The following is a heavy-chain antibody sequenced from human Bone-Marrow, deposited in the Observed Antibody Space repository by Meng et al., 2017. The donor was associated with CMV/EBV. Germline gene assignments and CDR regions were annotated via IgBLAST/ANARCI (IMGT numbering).Heavy chain of an antibody. V-gene: IGHV3-7*01. CDR2: IKQDGSEK. Sequence: GESLKISCAASGFTVSSNYMSWVRQAPGKGLEWVANIKQDGSEKYYVDSVKGRFTISRDNAKNSLYLQMNSLRAEDTAVYYCARYNIVVVPAAIYNWFDPWGQGTLVTVSS. CDR3: ARYNIVVVPAAIYNWFDP. J-gene: IGHJ5*02. CDR1: GFTVSSNY. D-gene: IGHD2-2*02.